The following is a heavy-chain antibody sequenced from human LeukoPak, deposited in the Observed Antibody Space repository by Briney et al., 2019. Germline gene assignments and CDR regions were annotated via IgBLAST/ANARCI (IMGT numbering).Heavy chain of an antibody. V-gene: IGHV3-23*01. CDR3: ATYRQVLLPFES. Sequence: QPSETLSLTCAVYGGSFSGYYWSWIRQPPGKGLEWVSSIFPSGGEIHYADSVRGRFTISRDNSKSTLSLQMNSLRAEDTAIYYCATYRQVLLPFESWGQGTLVTVSS. J-gene: IGHJ4*02. CDR1: GGSFSGYY. CDR2: IFPSGGEI. D-gene: IGHD2-8*02.